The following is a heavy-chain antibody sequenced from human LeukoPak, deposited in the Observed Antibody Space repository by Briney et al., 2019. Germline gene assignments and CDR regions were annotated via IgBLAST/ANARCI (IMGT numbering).Heavy chain of an antibody. CDR1: GFTFSSYA. J-gene: IGHJ4*02. D-gene: IGHD4-17*01. Sequence: GGSLRLSCAASGFTFSSYAMSWVRQAPGKGLEWVAGFSVSDKKTYYADSVKGRFTISRDNSKNTLYLQIDSLRAEDTAVYYCAKDPYVYYGDYTIRWGQGTLVIVSS. V-gene: IGHV3-23*01. CDR3: AKDPYVYYGDYTIR. CDR2: FSVSDKKT.